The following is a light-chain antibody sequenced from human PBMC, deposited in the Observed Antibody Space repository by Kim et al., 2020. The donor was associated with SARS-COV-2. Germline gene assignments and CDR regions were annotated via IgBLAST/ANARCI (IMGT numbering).Light chain of an antibody. V-gene: IGKV3-11*01. CDR1: QSVSRN. Sequence: LSPGGRATLSCRASQSVSRNLAWYQQKPGQAPRLLIYDASNRATGIPGRFSGSGSGTDFTLTISNVEPEDFALYYCQQRSSWPLTFGGGTKVDIK. J-gene: IGKJ4*01. CDR3: QQRSSWPLT. CDR2: DAS.